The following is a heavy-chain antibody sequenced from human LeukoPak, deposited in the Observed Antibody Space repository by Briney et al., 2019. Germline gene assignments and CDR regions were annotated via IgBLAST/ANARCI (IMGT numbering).Heavy chain of an antibody. V-gene: IGHV3-7*03. Sequence: PGGSLRLSCAASGFTFSSYWMSWVRQAPGKGLEWVANIKQDGSEEYYVDSVKGRFTISRDNAKNSLYLQMNSLRAEDTAVYYCAREFDDYVWGSYRYPILDYWGQGTLVTVSS. D-gene: IGHD3-16*02. CDR2: IKQDGSEE. J-gene: IGHJ4*02. CDR3: AREFDDYVWGSYRYPILDY. CDR1: GFTFSSYW.